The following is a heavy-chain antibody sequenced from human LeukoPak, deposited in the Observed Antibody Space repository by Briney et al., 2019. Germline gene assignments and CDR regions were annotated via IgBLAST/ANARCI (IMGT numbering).Heavy chain of an antibody. Sequence: GGSLRLSCAASGFTVSSNYMSWVRQAPGKGQEWVSVIYSGGSTYYADSVKGRFTISRDNSKNTLYLQMNSLRAEDTAVYYCARVLSAYYGMDVWGQGTTVTVSS. J-gene: IGHJ6*02. CDR3: ARVLSAYYGMDV. CDR2: IYSGGST. D-gene: IGHD3-10*01. CDR1: GFTVSSNY. V-gene: IGHV3-53*01.